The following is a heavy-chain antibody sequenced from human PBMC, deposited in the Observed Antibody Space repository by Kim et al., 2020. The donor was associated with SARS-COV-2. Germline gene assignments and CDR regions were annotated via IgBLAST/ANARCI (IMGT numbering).Heavy chain of an antibody. CDR3: ARDGGIAVAGNDY. J-gene: IGHJ4*02. D-gene: IGHD6-19*01. Sequence: YSQKFQGRVTITRDTSASTAYMELSSLRSEDTAVYYCARDGGIAVAGNDYWGQGTLVTVSS. V-gene: IGHV1-3*01.